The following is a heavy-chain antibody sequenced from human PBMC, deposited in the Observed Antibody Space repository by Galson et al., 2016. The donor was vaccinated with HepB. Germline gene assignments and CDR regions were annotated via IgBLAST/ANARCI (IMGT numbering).Heavy chain of an antibody. Sequence: VKVSCKVSGYTLTELSMHWVRQAPGKGLEWMRRFDPEDGQTIYAQKFQGRVTMTEDTSTDTAYMDLSSLRSEDTAVYFCATAPILPVTARTFDIWGQGTMVTVSS. CDR3: ATAPILPVTARTFDI. CDR1: GYTLTELS. V-gene: IGHV1-24*01. CDR2: FDPEDGQT. D-gene: IGHD2-21*02. J-gene: IGHJ3*02.